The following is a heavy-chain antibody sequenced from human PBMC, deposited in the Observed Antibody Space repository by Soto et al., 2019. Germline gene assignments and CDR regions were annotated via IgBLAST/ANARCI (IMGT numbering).Heavy chain of an antibody. CDR1: GYTFTSYG. Sequence: QVQLVQSGAEVKKPGASVKVSCKASGYTFTSYGISWVRQAPGQGLEWMGWISAYNGNTNYAQKLQGRVTMTTDTSTSTGYMRLRSLRSDDTAVYYCARTRIVVVPAGIRSGDWFDHWCQGTLVTVFS. V-gene: IGHV1-18*01. CDR3: ARTRIVVVPAGIRSGDWFDH. CDR2: ISAYNGNT. J-gene: IGHJ5*02. D-gene: IGHD2-2*02.